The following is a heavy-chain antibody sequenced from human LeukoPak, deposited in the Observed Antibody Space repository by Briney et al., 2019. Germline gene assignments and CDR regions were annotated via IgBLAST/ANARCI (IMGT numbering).Heavy chain of an antibody. CDR3: ASPSLWFGELSADYFYYMDV. D-gene: IGHD3-10*01. CDR2: ISANNSNT. Sequence: ASVKVSCKASGGTFSSYAITWVRQAPGQGLEWMGWISANNSNTKYAQKFQGRVTMTRDTSTSTVYMELSSLRSEDTAVYYCASPSLWFGELSADYFYYMDVWGEGTTVTVSS. V-gene: IGHV1-18*01. J-gene: IGHJ6*03. CDR1: GGTFSSYA.